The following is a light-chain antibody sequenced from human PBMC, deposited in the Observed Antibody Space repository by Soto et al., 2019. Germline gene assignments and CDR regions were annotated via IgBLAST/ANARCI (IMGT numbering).Light chain of an antibody. Sequence: DIQMTQSPSTLSASVGDRVTITCRASQSISSWLAWYQQKPGKAPKLLIYDASSLESGVPSRFSGGGSGTEFTLTISSLRPDDFATYYCQQFHSYSRTFGQGTKVEIK. CDR1: QSISSW. J-gene: IGKJ1*01. CDR3: QQFHSYSRT. V-gene: IGKV1-5*01. CDR2: DAS.